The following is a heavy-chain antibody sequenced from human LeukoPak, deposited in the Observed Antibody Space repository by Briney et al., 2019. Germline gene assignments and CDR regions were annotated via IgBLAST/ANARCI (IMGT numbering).Heavy chain of an antibody. V-gene: IGHV3-23*01. D-gene: IGHD3-22*01. CDR3: AKALFSDYYDSSGYYFDY. CDR2: ISGSGGST. J-gene: IGHJ4*02. Sequence: GGSLRLSCAASGFTFTSYAMSWVRQAPGKGLEWVSAISGSGGSTYYADPVKGRFTISRDNSKNTLYLQMNSLGAEDTAVYYCAKALFSDYYDSSGYYFDYWGQGTLVTVSS. CDR1: GFTFTSYA.